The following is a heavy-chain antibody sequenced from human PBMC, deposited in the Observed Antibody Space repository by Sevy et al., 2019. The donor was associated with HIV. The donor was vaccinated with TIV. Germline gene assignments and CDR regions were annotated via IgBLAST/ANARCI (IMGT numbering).Heavy chain of an antibody. J-gene: IGHJ4*02. CDR3: ARQGGLVDRAFDF. Sequence: SETLSLTCIVSGVSISGSSDDWGWIRQPPGKGLEWIASIFFSGSTYYNPSLKSRVTISVDTSKSQFSLKLNSVTAADTALYYCARQGGLVDRAFDFWGQGTLVTVSS. CDR2: IFFSGST. D-gene: IGHD3-10*01. CDR1: GVSISGSSDD. V-gene: IGHV4-39*01.